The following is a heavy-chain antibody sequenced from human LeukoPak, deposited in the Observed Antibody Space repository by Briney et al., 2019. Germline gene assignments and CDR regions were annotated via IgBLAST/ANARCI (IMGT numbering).Heavy chain of an antibody. D-gene: IGHD3-22*01. J-gene: IGHJ4*02. Sequence: SETLSLTCTVSGGSISSYYWSWIRQPPGKGLEWIGSIYYSGSTYYNPSLKSRVTISVDTSKNQFSLKLSSVTAADTAVYYCARGRRGGFRYYDSSGYPDYWGQGTLVTVSS. V-gene: IGHV4-59*12. CDR2: IYYSGST. CDR1: GGSISSYY. CDR3: ARGRRGGFRYYDSSGYPDY.